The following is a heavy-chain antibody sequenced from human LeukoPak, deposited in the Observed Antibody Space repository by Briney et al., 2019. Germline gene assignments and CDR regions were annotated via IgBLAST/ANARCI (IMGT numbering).Heavy chain of an antibody. CDR3: ARGGPDSSSWYPYYFDY. Sequence: GASVKVSCKASGYTFTGYYMHWVRQAPGQGLEWMGWINPNSGGTNYAQKFQGRVTMTRDTSISTAYMELSRLRSDDTVVYYCARGGPDSSSWYPYYFDYWGQGTLVTVSS. CDR2: INPNSGGT. CDR1: GYTFTGYY. V-gene: IGHV1-2*02. D-gene: IGHD6-13*01. J-gene: IGHJ4*02.